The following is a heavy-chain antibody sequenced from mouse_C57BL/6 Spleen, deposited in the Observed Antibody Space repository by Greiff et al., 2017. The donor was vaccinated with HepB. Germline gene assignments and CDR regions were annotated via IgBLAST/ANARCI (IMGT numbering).Heavy chain of an antibody. V-gene: IGHV5-4*01. CDR3: AREGGNYSYYYAMDY. D-gene: IGHD2-1*01. CDR2: ISDGGSYT. Sequence: EVHLVESGGGLVKPGGSLKLSCAASGFTFSSYAMSWVRQTPEKRLEWVATISDGGSYTYYPDNVKGRFTISRDNAKNNLYLQMSHLKSEDTAMYYCAREGGNYSYYYAMDYWGQGTSVTVSS. J-gene: IGHJ4*01. CDR1: GFTFSSYA.